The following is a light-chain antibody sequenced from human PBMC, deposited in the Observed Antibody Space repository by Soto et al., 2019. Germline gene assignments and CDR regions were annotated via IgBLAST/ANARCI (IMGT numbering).Light chain of an antibody. CDR3: QQYNNWPLT. J-gene: IGKJ4*01. CDR1: QSVSSS. CDR2: GAS. Sequence: EIVMTQSPATLSVSPGERAALSCRASQSVSSSLAWYQQKPGQAPRLLIYGASTRATGIPAGFSGSGSGTEFTLTIGSLQSEDVAVYYCQQYNNWPLTFGGGTGVEIK. V-gene: IGKV3-15*01.